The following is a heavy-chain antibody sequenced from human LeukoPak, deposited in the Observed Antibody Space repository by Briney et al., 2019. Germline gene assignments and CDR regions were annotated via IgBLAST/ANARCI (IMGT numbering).Heavy chain of an antibody. CDR3: ASYRGSGSFYYFDY. CDR1: GFNFSSYS. CDR2: ISSSSSYI. J-gene: IGHJ4*02. V-gene: IGHV3-21*01. Sequence: PGGSLRLSCAASGFNFSSYSMNWVRQAPGKGLEWVSSISSSSSYIYYADSVKGRFTISRDNAKNSLYPQMNSLRAEDTAVYYCASYRGSGSFYYFDYWGQGTLVTVSS. D-gene: IGHD3-10*01.